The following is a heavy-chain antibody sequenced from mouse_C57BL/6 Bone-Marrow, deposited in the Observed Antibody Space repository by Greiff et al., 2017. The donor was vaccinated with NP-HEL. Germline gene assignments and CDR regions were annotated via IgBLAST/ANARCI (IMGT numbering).Heavy chain of an antibody. CDR1: GYAFSSSW. Sequence: QVQLQQSGPELVKPGASVKISCKASGYAFSSSWMNWVKQRPGKGLEWIGRIYPGDGDTNYNGKLKGKATLTADKSSSTAYMQLSSLTSEDSAVYFCARIYYPSYWGQGTTLTVSS. V-gene: IGHV1-82*01. CDR3: ARIYYPSY. J-gene: IGHJ2*01. CDR2: IYPGDGDT. D-gene: IGHD1-1*01.